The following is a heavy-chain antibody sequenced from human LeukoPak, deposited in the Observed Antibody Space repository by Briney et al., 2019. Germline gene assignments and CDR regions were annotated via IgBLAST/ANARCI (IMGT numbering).Heavy chain of an antibody. CDR1: GFTLSSYN. CDR3: ARLRTLNSQLTYSSWDAFDV. Sequence: GGSLRLSCAASGFTLSSYNMNWVRQAPGKGLEWVSYISITSGNIHYADSVKGRFTISRDNAKNSLYMQMNSLRAEDTAVYYCARLRTLNSQLTYSSWDAFDVWGEGTVVTVSS. D-gene: IGHD2-2*01. CDR2: ISITSGNI. V-gene: IGHV3-48*04. J-gene: IGHJ3*01.